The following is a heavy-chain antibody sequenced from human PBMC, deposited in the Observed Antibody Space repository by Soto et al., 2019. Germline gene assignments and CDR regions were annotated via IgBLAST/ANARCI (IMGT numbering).Heavy chain of an antibody. V-gene: IGHV2-5*02. Sequence: QITLKASGPTLVKPTQHLTLTCTVSGLSISTSGVGVVWIRQPPGKALEWLALIYWDDDKRYSPYLKSRLTITKDTSKNQVVLTMANMDPVDTATYYCANLNQYYYGSGNNYGVQGPLVTVSS. D-gene: IGHD3-10*01. CDR2: IYWDDDK. J-gene: IGHJ4*02. CDR1: GLSISTSGVG. CDR3: ANLNQYYYGSGNNY.